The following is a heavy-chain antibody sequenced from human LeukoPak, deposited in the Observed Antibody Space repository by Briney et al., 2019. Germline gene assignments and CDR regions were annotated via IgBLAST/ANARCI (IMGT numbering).Heavy chain of an antibody. D-gene: IGHD3-10*01. CDR1: GFTFDDYA. V-gene: IGHV3-9*01. CDR3: AKGKIWFGELTEYFDL. Sequence: QTGGSLRLSCAASGFTFDDYAMHWVRQAPGKGLEWVSGISWNSGSIGYADSVKGRFTISRDNAKNSLYLQMNSLRAEDTALYYCAKGKIWFGELTEYFDLWGRGTLVTVSS. CDR2: ISWNSGSI. J-gene: IGHJ2*01.